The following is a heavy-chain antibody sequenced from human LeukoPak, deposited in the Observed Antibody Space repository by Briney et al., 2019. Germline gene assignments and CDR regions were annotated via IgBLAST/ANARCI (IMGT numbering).Heavy chain of an antibody. V-gene: IGHV3-48*03. CDR1: GFTFSSYE. CDR2: ISSTGTTI. CDR3: ATGHSSSWYGGYFQH. D-gene: IGHD6-13*01. Sequence: QPGGSLRLSCAASGFTFSSYEMNWVRQAPGKGLEWVSYISSTGTTIYYADSVKGRFTISRDNAKNSLYLQMNSLRAEDTAVYYCATGHSSSWYGGYFQHWGQGTLVTVSS. J-gene: IGHJ1*01.